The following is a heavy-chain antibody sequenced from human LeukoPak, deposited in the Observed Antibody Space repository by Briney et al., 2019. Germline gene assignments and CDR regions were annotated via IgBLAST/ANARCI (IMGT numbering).Heavy chain of an antibody. CDR1: GFTFSSYS. J-gene: IGHJ6*03. CDR2: ISSSSSYI. D-gene: IGHD3-10*01. Sequence: PGGSLRLSCAASGFTFSSYSMNWVRQAPGKGLEWVSFISSSSSYIYYADSVKGRFTISRDNAKNSLYLQMNSLRAEDTAVYYCARHYITMVRGVRPNYYYYMDVWGKGTTVTISS. CDR3: ARHYITMVRGVRPNYYYYMDV. V-gene: IGHV3-21*01.